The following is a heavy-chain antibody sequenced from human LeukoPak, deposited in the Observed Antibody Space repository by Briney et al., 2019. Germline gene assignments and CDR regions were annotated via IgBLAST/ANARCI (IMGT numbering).Heavy chain of an antibody. CDR1: GGSLRSGGYH. CDR2: IYYSRIT. V-gene: IGHV4-31*03. D-gene: IGHD6-13*01. CDR3: AGDARLYISSGYDWYYYVMQV. J-gene: IGHJ6*02. Sequence: SETLSLTCTVSGGSLRSGGYHWSWVRQHPGKGLEWIVYIYYSRITYYNPSLKSRVNISVDAPKNQFSQKRSPVTPADTAVYYCAGDARLYISSGYDWYYYVMQVGGEGTTVTVP.